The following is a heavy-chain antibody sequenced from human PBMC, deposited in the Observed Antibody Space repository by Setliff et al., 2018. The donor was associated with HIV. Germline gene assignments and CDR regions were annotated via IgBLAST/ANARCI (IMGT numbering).Heavy chain of an antibody. J-gene: IGHJ5*02. Sequence: SETLSLTCTLSGGSFGDYHWSWIRQPAGRGLEWIGRIFRSGTTDYKFSLKSRVTISIDTSRNQFSLRLTSVTAEDTAVYYCARDRHYSGLGSYGPWGPGTLVAVSS. V-gene: IGHV4-4*07. CDR1: GGSFGDYH. CDR3: ARDRHYSGLGSYGP. CDR2: IFRSGTT. D-gene: IGHD3-10*01.